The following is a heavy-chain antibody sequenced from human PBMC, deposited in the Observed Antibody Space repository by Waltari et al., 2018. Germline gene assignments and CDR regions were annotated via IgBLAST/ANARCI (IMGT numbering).Heavy chain of an antibody. V-gene: IGHV3-33*01. CDR1: GFHFASYS. CDR2: ILPDQNPG. D-gene: IGHD2-2*01. CDR3: ARDAFVYHIEMGFAS. Sequence: QVHLAQSGGGVVQPGRSLRLSCSASGFHFASYSIHWIPQRPGLCRGGVAVILPDQNPGYSNDLAERRFPISRDNSKNPVFLDMNSPRPDDTAFYYCARDAFVYHIEMGFASWAQGIPVAVSS. J-gene: IGHJ4*02.